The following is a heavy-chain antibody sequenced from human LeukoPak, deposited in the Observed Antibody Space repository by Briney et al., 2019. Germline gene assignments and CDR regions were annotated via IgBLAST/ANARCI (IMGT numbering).Heavy chain of an antibody. Sequence: PGGSLRLSCAASGFTFSSYGMHWVRQAPGKGLEWVAVISYDGSNKYYADSVKGRFTISRDNSKNTLYLQMNSLRAEDTAVYYCAKPDYYGSGSPTSPGFDYWGQGTLVTVSS. CDR2: ISYDGSNK. CDR1: GFTFSSYG. J-gene: IGHJ4*02. CDR3: AKPDYYGSGSPTSPGFDY. V-gene: IGHV3-30*18. D-gene: IGHD3-10*01.